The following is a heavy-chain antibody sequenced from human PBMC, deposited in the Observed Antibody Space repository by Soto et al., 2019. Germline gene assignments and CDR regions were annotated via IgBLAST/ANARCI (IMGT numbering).Heavy chain of an antibody. J-gene: IGHJ4*02. CDR1: GFTFSSYG. D-gene: IGHD3-22*01. CDR2: ISYDGSNK. CDR3: VRGYYDSSGHFDY. V-gene: IGHV3-30*03. Sequence: PGGSLRLSCAASGFTFSSYGMHWVRQAPGKGLEWVAVISYDGSNKYYADSVKGRFTISRDNSKNTLYLQMNSLRAEDTAVYYCVRGYYDSSGHFDYWGQGPLDTVSS.